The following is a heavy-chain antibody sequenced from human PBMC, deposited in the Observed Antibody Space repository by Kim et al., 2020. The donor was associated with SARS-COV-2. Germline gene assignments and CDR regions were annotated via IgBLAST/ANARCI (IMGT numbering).Heavy chain of an antibody. D-gene: IGHD6-13*01. CDR1: GGSISSSSYY. Sequence: SETLSLTCTVSGGSISSSSYYWGWIRQPPGKGLEWIGSIYYSGSTYYNPSLKSRVTISVDTSKNQFSLKLSSVTAADTAVYYCARDSSSSWYTLVRGYYYYGMDVWGQGTTVTVSS. CDR2: IYYSGST. V-gene: IGHV4-39*02. J-gene: IGHJ6*02. CDR3: ARDSSSSWYTLVRGYYYYGMDV.